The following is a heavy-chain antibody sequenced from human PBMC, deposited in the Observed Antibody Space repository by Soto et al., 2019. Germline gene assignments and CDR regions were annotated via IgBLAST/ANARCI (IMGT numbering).Heavy chain of an antibody. Sequence: SVKVSCKASGGTFSSYAISWVRQAPGQGLEWMGGIIPTFGTANYAQKFQGRVTITADESTSTAYMELSSLRSEDTAVYYCARRATDYYYGMDVWGQGTTVTVSS. D-gene: IGHD2-21*02. V-gene: IGHV1-69*13. CDR1: GGTFSSYA. CDR3: ARRATDYYYGMDV. J-gene: IGHJ6*02. CDR2: IIPTFGTA.